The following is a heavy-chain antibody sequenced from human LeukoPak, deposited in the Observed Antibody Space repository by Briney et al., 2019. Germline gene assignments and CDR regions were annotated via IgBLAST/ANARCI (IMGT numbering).Heavy chain of an antibody. V-gene: IGHV1-69*01. CDR3: ASYQQWLVKGTFDY. D-gene: IGHD6-19*01. J-gene: IGHJ4*02. CDR2: IIPIFGTA. CDR1: GGTFSSYA. Sequence: SVKVSCKASGGTFSSYAISWVRQAPGQGLEWMGGIIPIFGTANYAQKFQGRVTITADESTSTAYMELSSLRSEDTAVYYCASYQQWLVKGTFDYWGQGTLATVSS.